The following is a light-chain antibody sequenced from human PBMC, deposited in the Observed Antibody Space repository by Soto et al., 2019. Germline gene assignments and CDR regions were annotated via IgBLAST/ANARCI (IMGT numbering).Light chain of an antibody. CDR1: SSNIGAGYD. V-gene: IGLV1-40*01. Sequence: QSVLTQPPSVSGAPGQRVTISCTGSSSNIGAGYDVHWYQQLPGTAPKLLIYGNTNRPSGVPDRFSGSKSGTSASLAITGLQVEDEADYYSQSYDSSLSGHVIFGGGTKVTVL. CDR3: QSYDSSLSGHVI. J-gene: IGLJ2*01. CDR2: GNT.